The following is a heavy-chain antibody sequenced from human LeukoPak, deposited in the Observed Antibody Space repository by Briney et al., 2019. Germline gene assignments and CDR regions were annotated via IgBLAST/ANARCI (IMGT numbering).Heavy chain of an antibody. J-gene: IGHJ4*02. D-gene: IGHD2-21*01. V-gene: IGHV4-61*05. Sequence: SETLSLTCTVSGGSISSSSYYWGWIRQPPGKGLGWIGYIYYSGSTNYNPSLKSRVTISVDTSKNQFSLKLSSVTAADTAVYYCARGVVIAPQTFDYWGQGTLVTVSS. CDR2: IYYSGST. CDR1: GGSISSSSYY. CDR3: ARGVVIAPQTFDY.